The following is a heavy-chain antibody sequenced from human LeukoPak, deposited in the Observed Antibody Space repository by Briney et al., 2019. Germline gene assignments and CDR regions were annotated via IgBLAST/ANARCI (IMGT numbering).Heavy chain of an antibody. CDR1: GFTFSSYA. J-gene: IGHJ4*02. CDR2: ISSNGGST. V-gene: IGHV3-64*01. D-gene: IGHD3-9*01. Sequence: PGGSLRLSCAASGFTFSSYAMHWVRQAPGKGLEYVSAISSNGGSTYYANSVKGRFTISRDNSKNTLCLQMGSLRAEDMAVYYCARGLDILTGYTDYWGQGTLVTVSS. CDR3: ARGLDILTGYTDY.